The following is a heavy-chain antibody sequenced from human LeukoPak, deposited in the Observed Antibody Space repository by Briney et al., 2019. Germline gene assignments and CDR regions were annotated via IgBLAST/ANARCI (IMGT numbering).Heavy chain of an antibody. D-gene: IGHD2-15*01. CDR3: ARGGGYCSGGSCPTIYYFDY. V-gene: IGHV3-48*03. J-gene: IGHJ4*02. Sequence: GGSLRLSCAASGFTFSSYEMNWVRQAPGKGLEWVSYINSRGSTIYYADSVKGRFTISRDNAKNSLYLQMNSLRAEDTAVYYCARGGGYCSGGSCPTIYYFDYWGQGTLVTVSS. CDR1: GFTFSSYE. CDR2: INSRGSTI.